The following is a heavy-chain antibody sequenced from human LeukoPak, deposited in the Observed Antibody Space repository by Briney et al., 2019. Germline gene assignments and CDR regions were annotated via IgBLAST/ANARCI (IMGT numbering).Heavy chain of an antibody. J-gene: IGHJ4*02. CDR2: IYHSGST. CDR3: ARARLYHHTFDY. V-gene: IGHV4-30-2*01. Sequence: SETLSLTCAVSGGSISSGGYSWSWIRQPPGKGLERIGYIYHSGSTYYNPSLKSRVTISVDRSKNQFSLELSSVTAADTAVYYCARARLYHHTFDYWGQGTLVTVSS. D-gene: IGHD1-14*01. CDR1: GGSISSGGYS.